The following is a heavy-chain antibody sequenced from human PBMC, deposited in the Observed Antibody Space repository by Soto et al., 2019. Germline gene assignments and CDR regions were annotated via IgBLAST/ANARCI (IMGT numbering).Heavy chain of an antibody. D-gene: IGHD4-17*01. V-gene: IGHV4-59*08. CDR3: ARGTVTINYFDY. CDR1: CGSISTYY. Sequence: SETLSLTGTGSCGSISTYYWSWIRQPPGKGLEWLGYIYYSGGTNYNPSLMSRVTISVDTSENRFSLQLSSVTAADTAVYYCARGTVTINYFDYWGQGALVTVSS. J-gene: IGHJ4*02. CDR2: IYYSGGT.